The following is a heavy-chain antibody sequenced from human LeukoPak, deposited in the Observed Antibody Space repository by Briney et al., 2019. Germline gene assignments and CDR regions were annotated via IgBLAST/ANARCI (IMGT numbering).Heavy chain of an antibody. CDR2: IYYSGST. Sequence: SETLSLTCTVSGGSISTYYWSWVRQPPGKGLAWIGYIYYSGSTNYNPSLKSRVTISIDTSKNQFSLNLSSVTAADTAVYYCARSERYSSGWYFYFDYWGQGTLVTVSS. V-gene: IGHV4-59*01. J-gene: IGHJ4*02. CDR3: ARSERYSSGWYFYFDY. D-gene: IGHD6-19*01. CDR1: GGSISTYY.